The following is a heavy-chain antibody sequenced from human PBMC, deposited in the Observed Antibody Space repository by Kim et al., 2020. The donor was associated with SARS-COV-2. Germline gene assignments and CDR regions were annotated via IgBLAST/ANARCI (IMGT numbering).Heavy chain of an antibody. CDR1: GGTFSSYA. V-gene: IGHV1-69*13. J-gene: IGHJ4*02. CDR3: ASDSPYYYDSSGYPDHFDY. D-gene: IGHD3-22*01. Sequence: ASVKVSCKASGGTFSSYAISWVRQAPGQGLEWMGGIIPIFGTANYAQKFQGRVTITADESTSTAYMELSSLRSEDTAVYYCASDSPYYYDSSGYPDHFDYWGQGTLVTVSS. CDR2: IIPIFGTA.